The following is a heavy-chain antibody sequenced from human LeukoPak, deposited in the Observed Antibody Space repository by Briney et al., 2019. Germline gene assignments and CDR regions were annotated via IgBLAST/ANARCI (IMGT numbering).Heavy chain of an antibody. J-gene: IGHJ1*01. CDR2: INPNSGGT. Sequence: ASVKVSCKASGYTFTGYYMHWVRQAPGQGLEWMGWINPNSGGTNYAQKFQGRVTMTRDTSISTAYMELSRLRSDDTAVYYCARGSCSSTSCLPFQHWGQGTLVTVSS. CDR3: ARGSCSSTSCLPFQH. D-gene: IGHD2-2*01. CDR1: GYTFTGYY. V-gene: IGHV1-2*02.